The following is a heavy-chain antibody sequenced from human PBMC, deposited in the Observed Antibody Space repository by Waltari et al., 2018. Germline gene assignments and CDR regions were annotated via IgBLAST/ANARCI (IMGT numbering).Heavy chain of an antibody. CDR2: SNSDGSST. CDR1: GFTYCMYW. J-gene: IGHJ2*01. CDR3: ARGARRTTVTTGWWYFDL. Sequence: EVQLVESGGGLVQPGGSLRLSCAASGFTYCMYWMRWVRQAPGKGLVWVSRSNSDGSSTSYADSVKGRFTISKDNAKNTVYLQMNSLRAEDTAIYYCARGARRTTVTTGWWYFDLWGRGTLVTVSS. D-gene: IGHD4-17*01. V-gene: IGHV3-74*01.